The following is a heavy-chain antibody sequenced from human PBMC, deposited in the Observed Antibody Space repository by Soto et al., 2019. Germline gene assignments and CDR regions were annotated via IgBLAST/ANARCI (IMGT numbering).Heavy chain of an antibody. CDR2: IYYSGST. J-gene: IGHJ4*02. D-gene: IGHD2-2*01. Sequence: PSETLSLTCTVSGGSISSSSYYWGWIRPPPGKGLEWIGSIYYSGSTYYNPSLKSRVTISVDTSKNQFSLKLSSVTAADTAVYYCARHQREYCSSTSCYGPFDYWGQGTRVTVSS. V-gene: IGHV4-39*01. CDR1: GGSISSSSYY. CDR3: ARHQREYCSSTSCYGPFDY.